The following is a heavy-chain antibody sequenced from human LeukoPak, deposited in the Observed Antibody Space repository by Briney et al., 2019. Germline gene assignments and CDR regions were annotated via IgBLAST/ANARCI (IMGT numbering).Heavy chain of an antibody. CDR2: INPNTGGT. CDR3: TREGSTDAFDI. J-gene: IGHJ3*02. V-gene: IGHV1-2*02. CDR1: VYNFANYH. Sequence: ASVKVSCKASVYNFANYHIHWVRQAPGQGLEWMGYINPNTGGTKYAQNFQGRATMTRDTSVTTAYMELSWLRSDDSALYYCTREGSTDAFDIWGQGTMVTVSS.